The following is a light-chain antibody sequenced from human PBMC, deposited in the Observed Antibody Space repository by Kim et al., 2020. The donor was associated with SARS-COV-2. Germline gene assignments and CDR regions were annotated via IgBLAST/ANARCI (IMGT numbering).Light chain of an antibody. V-gene: IGLV4-69*01. CDR1: SGHSSYA. J-gene: IGLJ3*02. CDR2: LNSDGSH. CDR3: QTWGTGIGV. Sequence: AAVKLTCTLSSGHSSYASAWHQQQPEKGPRYLMKLNSDGSHSKGDGIPARFSGSSSGAERYLTISSLQSEDEADYYCQTWGTGIGVFGGGTQLTVL.